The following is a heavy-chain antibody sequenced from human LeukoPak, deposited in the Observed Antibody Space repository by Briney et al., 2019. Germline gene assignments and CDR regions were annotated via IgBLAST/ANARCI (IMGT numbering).Heavy chain of an antibody. CDR1: GFTFSSSS. CDR2: ISSTSSTI. V-gene: IGHV3-48*01. D-gene: IGHD2-2*01. CDR3: ARGRCSSTSCYPYYYYMDV. J-gene: IGHJ6*03. Sequence: GGSLRLSCAASGFTFSSSSMNWVRQAPGKGLEWVSYISSTSSTIYYADPVKGRFTISRDNAKNSLYLQMNSLRAEDTAVYYCARGRCSSTSCYPYYYYMDVWGKGTTVTVSS.